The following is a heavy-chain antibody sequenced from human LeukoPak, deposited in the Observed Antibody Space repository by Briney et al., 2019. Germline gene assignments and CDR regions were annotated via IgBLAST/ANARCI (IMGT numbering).Heavy chain of an antibody. D-gene: IGHD3-10*01. Sequence: SETLSLTCTVSGDSINSGGYSWSWIRQHPGKGLEWIGSIYYSGSTYYNPSLESRVSISVQTSKNQFSLELASVTAADTAVYYCARFITMLRGEEGFDYWGQGTLVTVSS. CDR1: GDSINSGGYS. CDR2: IYYSGST. J-gene: IGHJ4*02. CDR3: ARFITMLRGEEGFDY. V-gene: IGHV4-31*03.